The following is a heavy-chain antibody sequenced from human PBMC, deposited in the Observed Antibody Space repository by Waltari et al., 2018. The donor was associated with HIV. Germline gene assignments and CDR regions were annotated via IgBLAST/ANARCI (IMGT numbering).Heavy chain of an antibody. D-gene: IGHD3-3*01. J-gene: IGHJ5*02. Sequence: QVQLVQSGTEVKKPEASVKVSCQPSGHTFTGFDIHWVRQAPGQGLQWMGSINPNNGDTNYAEEFRGRVTMTWDTSFTTAYMELNRLTLDDTAVYYCATYAIFDYADWFDPWGQGALIIVSS. V-gene: IGHV1-2*02. CDR2: INPNNGDT. CDR3: ATYAIFDYADWFDP. CDR1: GHTFTGFD.